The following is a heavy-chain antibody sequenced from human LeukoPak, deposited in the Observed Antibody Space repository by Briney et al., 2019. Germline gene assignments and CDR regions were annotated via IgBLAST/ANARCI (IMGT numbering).Heavy chain of an antibody. CDR3: ARDYSSGWPNFDY. CDR2: IVVGSGNT. D-gene: IGHD6-19*01. Sequence: SVKVSCKASGFTFTSSAVQWVRQARGQRLEWIGWIVVGSGNTNYAQKFQERVTITRDMSTSTAYMELSSLRSEDTAVYYCARDYSSGWPNFDYWGQGTLATVSS. J-gene: IGHJ4*02. V-gene: IGHV1-58*01. CDR1: GFTFTSSA.